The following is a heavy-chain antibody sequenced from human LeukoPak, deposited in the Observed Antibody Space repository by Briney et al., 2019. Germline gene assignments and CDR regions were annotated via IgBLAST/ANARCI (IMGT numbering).Heavy chain of an antibody. CDR3: AKEVWPGNTGWHLFDS. Sequence: GSLRLSCAPSGFTFSTYAMSWVRQAPGKGLEWVSAISASGSRTYYAGSVKGRFTVSRDNSKDTLYLQMNSLRAEDTAVYYCAKEVWPGNTGWHLFDSWGQGTLVTVSS. CDR1: GFTFSTYA. J-gene: IGHJ4*02. D-gene: IGHD1-14*01. CDR2: ISASGSRT. V-gene: IGHV3-23*01.